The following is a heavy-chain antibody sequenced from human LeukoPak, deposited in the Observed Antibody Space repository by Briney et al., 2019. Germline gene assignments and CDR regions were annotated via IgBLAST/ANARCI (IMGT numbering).Heavy chain of an antibody. J-gene: IGHJ6*02. CDR2: ISCDGSNK. CDR3: AKDQYGSGPPPYYGMDV. D-gene: IGHD3-10*01. CDR1: GFTFSSYG. V-gene: IGHV3-30*18. Sequence: PGRSLRLSCAASGFTFSSYGMHWVRQAPGKGLEWVAVISCDGSNKYYADSVKGRFTISRDNSKNTLYLQMNSLRAEDTAVYYCAKDQYGSGPPPYYGMDVWGQGTTVTVSS.